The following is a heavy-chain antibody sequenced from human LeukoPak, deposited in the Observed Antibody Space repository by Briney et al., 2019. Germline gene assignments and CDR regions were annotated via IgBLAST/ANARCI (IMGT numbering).Heavy chain of an antibody. J-gene: IGHJ5*02. CDR2: ISGSGGST. Sequence: GGSLRLSCAASGFTFSSYWMHWVRQAPGKGLEWVSAISGSGGSTYYADSVKGRFTISRDNSKNTLYLQMNSQRAEDTAVYYCAKVYNWNYDIWFDPWGQGTLVTVSS. V-gene: IGHV3-23*01. CDR3: AKVYNWNYDIWFDP. CDR1: GFTFSSYW. D-gene: IGHD1-7*01.